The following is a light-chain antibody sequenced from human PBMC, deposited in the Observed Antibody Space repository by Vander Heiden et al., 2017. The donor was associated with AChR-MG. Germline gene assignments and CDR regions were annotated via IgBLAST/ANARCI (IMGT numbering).Light chain of an antibody. CDR1: HNIGSN. J-gene: IGKJ4*01. CDR2: GAS. V-gene: IGKV3-15*01. Sequence: EKVMTQSPGTLCVSPGERATLSCRASHNIGSNLVWYQQKPGQAPRLLIYGASTRAAGIPARFSSSGSGTEFTLTISSLQSEDSGVYYCQQYNIWPFFCGGTKVELK. CDR3: QQYNIWPF.